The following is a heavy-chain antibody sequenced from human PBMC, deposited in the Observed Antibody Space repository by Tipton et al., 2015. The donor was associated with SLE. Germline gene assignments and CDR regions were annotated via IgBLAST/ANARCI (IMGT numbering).Heavy chain of an antibody. J-gene: IGHJ4*02. CDR1: GFTFSSYS. D-gene: IGHD4-17*01. Sequence: SLRLSCAASGFTFSSYSMTWFRQAPGKGLEWVGFIRSEPYGGTPEYAASVKGRFTISRDDSKSITYLQMNSLKAEDTAVYYCTRDRGRDYGDEGDYWGQGTLVTVSS. CDR3: TRDRGRDYGDEGDY. V-gene: IGHV3-49*03. CDR2: IRSEPYGGTP.